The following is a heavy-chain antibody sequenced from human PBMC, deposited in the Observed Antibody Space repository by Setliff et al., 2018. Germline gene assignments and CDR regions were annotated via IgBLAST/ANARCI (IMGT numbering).Heavy chain of an antibody. CDR3: TVYNTGSSKDHY. CDR1: GGSFSSHY. Sequence: NPSETLSLTCAVYGGSFSSHYWSWIRQSPGKGLEWIGEINDSGNTNYNPSLKSRVTISIDTSKMQLSLELRSVTAADTAVYYCTVYNTGSSKDHYWGQGTPVTVSS. D-gene: IGHD2-8*02. CDR2: INDSGNT. V-gene: IGHV4-34*01. J-gene: IGHJ4*02.